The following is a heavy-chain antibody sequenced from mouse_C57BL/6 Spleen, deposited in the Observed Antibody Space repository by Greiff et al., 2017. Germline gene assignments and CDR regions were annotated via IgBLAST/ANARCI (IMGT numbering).Heavy chain of an antibody. CDR3: AAVRYYYAMDY. V-gene: IGHV5-17*01. CDR2: ISSGSSTI. CDR1: GFTFSDYG. Sequence: EVHLVESGGGLVKPGGSLKLSCAASGFTFSDYGMHWVRQAPEKGLEWVAYISSGSSTIYYAGTVKGRFTISRDNAKNTLFLQMTSLRSEDTAMYYCAAVRYYYAMDYWGQGTSVTVSS. J-gene: IGHJ4*01.